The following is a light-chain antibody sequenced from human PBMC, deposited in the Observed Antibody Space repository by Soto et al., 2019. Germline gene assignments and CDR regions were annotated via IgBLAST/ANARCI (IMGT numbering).Light chain of an antibody. CDR2: GAS. J-gene: IGKJ2*01. CDR1: QSVSSN. CDR3: QQYDNWPRT. V-gene: IGKV3-15*01. Sequence: EIVMTQSPATLSVSPGDRATLSCRASQSVSSNLAWYQQKPGQAPRLLIYGASTRATGIPARFSGSGSGTDFTLTISGLQSEDFAVYYCQQYDNWPRTFGQGTKLEIK.